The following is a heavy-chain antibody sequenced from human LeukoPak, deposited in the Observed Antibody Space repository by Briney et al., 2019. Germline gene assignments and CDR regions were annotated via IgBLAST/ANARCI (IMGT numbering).Heavy chain of an antibody. Sequence: ASVKVSCKASGYTFTSYDINWVRQATGQGLEWMGWMNPNSGNTGYAQKFQGRVTMTRNTSISTAYMELSSLRSEDTAVYYCARGSELVLGYYYYYGMDVWGQGTTVTVSS. CDR2: MNPNSGNT. CDR1: GYTFTSYD. CDR3: ARGSELVLGYYYYYGMDV. D-gene: IGHD6-13*01. V-gene: IGHV1-8*01. J-gene: IGHJ6*02.